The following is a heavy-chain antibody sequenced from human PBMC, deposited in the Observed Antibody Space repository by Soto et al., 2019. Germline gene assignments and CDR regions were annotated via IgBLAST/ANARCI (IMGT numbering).Heavy chain of an antibody. CDR3: ARDLCSSRSFYYYYYGMDV. V-gene: IGHV1-3*01. D-gene: IGHD6-6*01. CDR1: GYTFTSYA. CDR2: INAGNGNT. J-gene: IGHJ6*02. Sequence: GASVKVSCKASGYTFTSYAMHWVRQAPGQRLEWMGWINAGNGNTKYSQKFQGRVTITRDTSASTAYMELSRLRSDDTAVYYCARDLCSSRSFYYYYYGMDVWGQGTTVTVSS.